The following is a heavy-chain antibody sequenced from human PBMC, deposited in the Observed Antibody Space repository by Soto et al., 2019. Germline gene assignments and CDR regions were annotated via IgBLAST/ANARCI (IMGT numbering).Heavy chain of an antibody. CDR3: ARPKYYYGSGSLLFDY. V-gene: IGHV5-51*01. Sequence: LGESLKISCKGSGYSFTSYWIGWVRQMPGKGLEWMGIIYPGDSDTRYSPSFQGQVTISADKSISTAYLQWSSLKASDTAMYYCARPKYYYGSGSLLFDYWGQGTLVTVSS. D-gene: IGHD3-10*01. CDR1: GYSFTSYW. CDR2: IYPGDSDT. J-gene: IGHJ4*02.